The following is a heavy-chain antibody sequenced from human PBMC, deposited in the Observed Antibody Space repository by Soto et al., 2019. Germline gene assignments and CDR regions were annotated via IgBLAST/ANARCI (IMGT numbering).Heavy chain of an antibody. D-gene: IGHD2-2*01. CDR2: ISYDGSNK. V-gene: IGHV3-30*18. CDR3: AKDDGAIVVVPAAIGGLSY. Sequence: GGSLRLSCAASGFTFSSYGMHWVRQAPGKGLEWVAVISYDGSNKYYADSVKGRFTISRDNSKNTLYLQMNSLRAEDTAVYYCAKDDGAIVVVPAAIGGLSYWGQGTLVTVSS. J-gene: IGHJ4*02. CDR1: GFTFSSYG.